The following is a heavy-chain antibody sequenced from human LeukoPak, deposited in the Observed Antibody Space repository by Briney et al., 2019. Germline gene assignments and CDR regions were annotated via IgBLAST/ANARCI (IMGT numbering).Heavy chain of an antibody. CDR3: AKGGHYLFDY. D-gene: IGHD3-10*01. J-gene: IGHJ4*02. CDR2: ISNEGNYK. Sequence: GGSLRLSCEGSGFTFSRHGMHWVRQAPGKGLEWVAVISNEGNYKYYGDSVKGRFAISRDNFKNTTYLQMNYLRPEDTAVYFCAKGGHYLFDYWGQGALVTVSS. V-gene: IGHV3-30*18. CDR1: GFTFSRHG.